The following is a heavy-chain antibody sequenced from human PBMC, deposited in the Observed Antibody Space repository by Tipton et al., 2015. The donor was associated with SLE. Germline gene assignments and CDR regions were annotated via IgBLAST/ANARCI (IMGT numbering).Heavy chain of an antibody. CDR1: GGSSSGYY. Sequence: TLSLTCAVYGGSSSGYYWSWIRQPPGKGLEWIGEINHSGSTNYNPSLKSRVTISVDTSKNQFSLKLSSVTAADTAVYYCARVRPPLSIFGVVKGTDYYYMDVWGKGTTVTVSS. D-gene: IGHD3-3*01. CDR2: INHSGST. V-gene: IGHV4-34*01. J-gene: IGHJ6*03. CDR3: ARVRPPLSIFGVVKGTDYYYMDV.